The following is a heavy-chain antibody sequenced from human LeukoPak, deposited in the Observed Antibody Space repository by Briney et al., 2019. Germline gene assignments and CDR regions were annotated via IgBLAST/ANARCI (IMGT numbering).Heavy chain of an antibody. V-gene: IGHV5-51*01. CDR3: ARPRGRKLWDPYYFDY. J-gene: IGHJ4*02. Sequence: GESLKISCKGSGYNFTNYWIGWVRQMPGKGLEWMGIIYPGDSDTRYSPSFQGQVTISADKSIRTAYLQWNSLKASDTAMYYCARPRGRKLWDPYYFDYWGQGTLVTVSS. D-gene: IGHD1-26*01. CDR2: IYPGDSDT. CDR1: GYNFTNYW.